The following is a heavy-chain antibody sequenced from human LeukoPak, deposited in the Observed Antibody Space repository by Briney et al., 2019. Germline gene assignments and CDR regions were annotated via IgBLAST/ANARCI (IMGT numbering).Heavy chain of an antibody. CDR1: GDSISGFY. V-gene: IGHV4-4*07. CDR2: IYTSGST. D-gene: IGHD2-2*01. J-gene: IGHJ4*02. CDR3: ARDVVAARGSFDY. Sequence: SETLSLTCTVSGDSISGFYWSWIRQAAGKGLEWIGHIYTSGSTNYNPSLKSRVTMSVDMSKSQFSLKLRSVTAADTAVYYCARDVVAARGSFDYWGQGTLVTVSS.